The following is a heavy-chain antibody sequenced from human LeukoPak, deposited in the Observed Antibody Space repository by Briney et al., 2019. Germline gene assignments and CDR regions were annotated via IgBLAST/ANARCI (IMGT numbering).Heavy chain of an antibody. CDR1: GFTFSSYW. J-gene: IGHJ1*01. CDR2: IKIDGST. Sequence: PGGSLRLSCAASGFTFSSYWMHWVRQAPGKGLGWVSRIKIDGSTRYADSVKGRFTISRDNAKNTVSLQMNSLRAEDTGVYYCARAPSEIGGYYPEYFRHWGQGTLVTVSP. D-gene: IGHD3-22*01. CDR3: ARAPSEIGGYYPEYFRH. V-gene: IGHV3-74*01.